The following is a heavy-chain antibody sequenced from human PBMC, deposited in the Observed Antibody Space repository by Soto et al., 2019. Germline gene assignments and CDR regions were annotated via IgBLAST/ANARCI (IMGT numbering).Heavy chain of an antibody. J-gene: IGHJ4*02. Sequence: GGSLRLSCAASGFTFSSYAMSWVRQAPGKGLEWVSAISGSGGSTYYADSVKGRFTISRDNSKNTLYLQMNSLRAEDTAVYYCAKSPTDEYSSSAYYFDYWGQGTLVTVSS. V-gene: IGHV3-23*01. CDR2: ISGSGGST. CDR3: AKSPTDEYSSSAYYFDY. D-gene: IGHD6-6*01. CDR1: GFTFSSYA.